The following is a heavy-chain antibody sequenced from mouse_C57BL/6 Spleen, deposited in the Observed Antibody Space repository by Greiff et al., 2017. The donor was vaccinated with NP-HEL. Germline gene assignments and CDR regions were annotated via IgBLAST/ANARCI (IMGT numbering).Heavy chain of an antibody. V-gene: IGHV3-6*01. CDR1: GYSITSGYY. CDR3: ARPSYEGYFDY. J-gene: IGHJ2*01. Sequence: VQLQQSGPGLVKPSQSLSLTCSVTGYSITSGYYWNWIRQFPGNKLEWMGYISYDGSNNYNPSLKNRISITRDTSKNQFFLKLNSVTTEDTATYYCARPSYEGYFDYWGQGTTLTVSS. D-gene: IGHD1-1*01. CDR2: ISYDGSN.